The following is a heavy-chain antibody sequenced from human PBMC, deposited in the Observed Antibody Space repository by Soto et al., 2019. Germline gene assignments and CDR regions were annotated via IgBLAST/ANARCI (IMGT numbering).Heavy chain of an antibody. Sequence: PAASMKISCKGSGYICSSYWSGVGHEMRGKGLGGMGIIYRGDSDTRYSQSFQAQVTISADKSISTAYLQWSSLKASDNAMYYCARGVLGSARASGYFDYWGQGTLVTVSS. V-gene: IGHV5-51*07. CDR2: IYRGDSDT. J-gene: IGHJ4*02. CDR1: GYICSSYW. D-gene: IGHD3-3*01. CDR3: ARGVLGSARASGYFDY.